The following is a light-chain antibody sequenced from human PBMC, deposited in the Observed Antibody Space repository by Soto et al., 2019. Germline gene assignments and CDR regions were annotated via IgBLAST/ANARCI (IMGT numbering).Light chain of an antibody. J-gene: IGKJ5*01. CDR3: QQYHKWPPLT. V-gene: IGKV3D-15*01. Sequence: EIMMTQSPATLSVSPGESATLSCRARQTVSSNLAWYQQKPGQAPRLLIYGASTRATGIPARFSGSGSETEFTLTISSLQSEDFALYYCQQYHKWPPLTFGQGTRLEIK. CDR2: GAS. CDR1: QTVSSN.